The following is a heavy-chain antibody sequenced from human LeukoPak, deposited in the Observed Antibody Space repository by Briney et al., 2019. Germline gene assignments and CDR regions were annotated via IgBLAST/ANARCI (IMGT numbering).Heavy chain of an antibody. CDR2: IYYSGST. CDR3: ARVQDGYKILDY. J-gene: IGHJ4*02. V-gene: IGHV4-30-4*08. CDR1: GGSISSGGYY. Sequence: SQTLSLTCTVSGGSISSGGYYWSWIRQHPGKGLEWIGYIYYSGSTYYNPSLKSRVTISVDTSKNQFSLKLSSVTAADTAVYYCARVQDGYKILDYWGQGTLVTVSS. D-gene: IGHD5-24*01.